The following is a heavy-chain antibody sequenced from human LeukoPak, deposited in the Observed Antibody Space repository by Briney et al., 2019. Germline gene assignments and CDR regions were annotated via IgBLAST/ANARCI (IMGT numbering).Heavy chain of an antibody. Sequence: PGGSLRLSRAASGFTFSSYGMHWVRQAPARGLEGVAFIRYAGSNKYYADSVKGRFTISRDNSKTQLYLQMSSLRAEDTAVYYCAKERLDYSNYGFDYWGQGTLVTVSS. D-gene: IGHD4-11*01. V-gene: IGHV3-30*02. CDR3: AKERLDYSNYGFDY. CDR2: IRYAGSNK. CDR1: GFTFSSYG. J-gene: IGHJ4*02.